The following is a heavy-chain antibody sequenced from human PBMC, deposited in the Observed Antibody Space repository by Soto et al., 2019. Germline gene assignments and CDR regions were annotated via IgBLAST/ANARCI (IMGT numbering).Heavy chain of an antibody. CDR2: IWYDGSNK. CDR3: ARDIGWTGSWLDY. CDR1: GFTFSSYG. V-gene: IGHV3-33*01. Sequence: QVQLVESGGGVVQPGRSLRLSCAASGFTFSSYGMHWVRQAPGKGLEWVAVIWYDGSNKYYADSVKGRFTISRDNSKNTLYLQMNRLRAEDTAVYYCARDIGWTGSWLDYWGQGTLVTVSS. J-gene: IGHJ4*02. D-gene: IGHD6-13*01.